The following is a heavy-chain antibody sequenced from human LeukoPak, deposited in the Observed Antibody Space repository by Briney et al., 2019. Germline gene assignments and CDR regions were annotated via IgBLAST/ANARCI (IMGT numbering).Heavy chain of an antibody. CDR2: MNPNSGNT. J-gene: IGHJ3*02. D-gene: IGHD2-2*02. CDR1: GYTFTSYD. CDR3: ATQPTYQPLLYGAFDI. Sequence: ASVKVSCKASGYTFTSYDINWVRQATGQGLEWMGWMNPNSGNTGYARKFQGRVTITRNTSISTAYMGLSSLRSEDTAVYYCATQPTYQPLLYGAFDIWGQGTMVTVSS. V-gene: IGHV1-8*03.